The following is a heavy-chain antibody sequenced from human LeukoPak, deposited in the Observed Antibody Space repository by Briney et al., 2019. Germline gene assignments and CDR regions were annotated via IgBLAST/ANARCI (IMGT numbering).Heavy chain of an antibody. CDR2: IYSSGIT. CDR3: ARDFFGILDY. J-gene: IGHJ4*02. V-gene: IGHV4-59*11. D-gene: IGHD1-14*01. CDR1: TGSISSQY. Sequence: SETLSLTCTVSTGSISSQYWSWIRQPPGKGLEWVGYIYSSGITKYNPSLKSRVTISVDTSKKQFSLRLTSVTAADTAVYYCARDFFGILDYWGQGTLVTVSS.